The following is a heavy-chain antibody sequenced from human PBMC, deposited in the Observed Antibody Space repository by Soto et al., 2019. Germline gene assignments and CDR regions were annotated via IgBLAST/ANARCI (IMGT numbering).Heavy chain of an antibody. D-gene: IGHD1-26*01. Sequence: SETLSLTCTVSGGSISSGGYYWSWIRQHPGKGLEWIGYIYYSGSTYYNPSLKSRVTISVDTSKNQFSLKLSSVTAADTAVYYCARGKRERSRLDYYHYMDVWGKGTTVPVSS. V-gene: IGHV4-31*03. CDR3: ARGKRERSRLDYYHYMDV. CDR2: IYYSGST. J-gene: IGHJ6*03. CDR1: GGSISSGGYY.